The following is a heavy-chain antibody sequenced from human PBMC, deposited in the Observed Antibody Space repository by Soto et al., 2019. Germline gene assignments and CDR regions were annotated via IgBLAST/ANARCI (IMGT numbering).Heavy chain of an antibody. D-gene: IGHD2-2*01. J-gene: IGHJ6*02. CDR1: GGTFSSYA. Sequence: SVKVSCKASGGTFSSYAISWVRQAPGQGLEWMGGIIPIFGTANYAQKFQGRVTITADESTSTAYMELSSLRSEDTAVYYCARVFGRYQLLSSRYYGMDVWGQGNTVTVS. CDR3: ARVFGRYQLLSSRYYGMDV. V-gene: IGHV1-69*13. CDR2: IIPIFGTA.